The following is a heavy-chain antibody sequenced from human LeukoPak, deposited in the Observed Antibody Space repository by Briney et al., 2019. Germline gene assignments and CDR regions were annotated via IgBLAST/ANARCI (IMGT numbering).Heavy chain of an antibody. J-gene: IGHJ4*02. CDR3: ARAGGSYYNLLEY. D-gene: IGHD3-22*01. Sequence: ASVKVSCKASGYTLIDYYIHWVRQAPGQGLERMGWINPHNGDTNYAQKFQGRVAMTRDTSITTASMELSSLRYDDTAVYSCARAGGSYYNLLEYWGRGSLVTVSS. CDR1: GYTLIDYY. CDR2: INPHNGDT. V-gene: IGHV1-2*02.